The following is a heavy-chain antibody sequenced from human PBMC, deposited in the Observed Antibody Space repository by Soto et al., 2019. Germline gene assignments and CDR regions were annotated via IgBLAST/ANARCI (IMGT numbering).Heavy chain of an antibody. CDR2: IYYSGST. CDR1: GGSISSSSYY. V-gene: IGHV4-39*01. Sequence: PSETLSLTCTVSGGSISSSSYYWGWIRQPPGKGLEWIGSIYYSGSTYYNPSLKSRVTISVDTSKNQFSLKLSFVTAADTAVYYCADETYYYDSSGYYENWIFDYWGQGTLVTVSS. CDR3: ADETYYYDSSGYYENWIFDY. D-gene: IGHD3-22*01. J-gene: IGHJ4*02.